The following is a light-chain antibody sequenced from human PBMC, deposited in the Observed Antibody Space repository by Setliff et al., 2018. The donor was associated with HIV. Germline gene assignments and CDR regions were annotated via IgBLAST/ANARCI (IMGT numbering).Light chain of an antibody. J-gene: IGLJ1*01. CDR3: SSYTSSTTRV. Sequence: QSVLTQAASVSGSPGQSITISCTGSSSDVGGYNYVSWYQQHPGKAPKLMIYEVRNRPSGVSNRFSGSKSGNTASLTISGLQAEDEADYYCSSYTSSTTRVFGTGTKVTVL. CDR1: SSDVGGYNY. CDR2: EVR. V-gene: IGLV2-14*01.